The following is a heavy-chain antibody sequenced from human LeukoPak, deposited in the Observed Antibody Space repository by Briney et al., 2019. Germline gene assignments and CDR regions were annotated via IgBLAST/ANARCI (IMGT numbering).Heavy chain of an antibody. V-gene: IGHV1-69*01. CDR3: AGPKIDYDFWSGYLYYFDY. CDR2: IITIFGTA. J-gene: IGHJ4*02. CDR1: GGTFSSYA. Sequence: SVKVSCKASGGTFSSYAISWVRQAPGQGLEWMGGIITIFGTANYAQKFQGRVTITADESTSTAYMELSSLRSEDTAVYYCAGPKIDYDFWSGYLYYFDYWGQGTLVTVSS. D-gene: IGHD3-3*01.